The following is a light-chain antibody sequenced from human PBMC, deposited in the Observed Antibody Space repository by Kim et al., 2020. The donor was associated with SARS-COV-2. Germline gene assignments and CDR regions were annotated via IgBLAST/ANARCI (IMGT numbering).Light chain of an antibody. V-gene: IGKV3-11*01. CDR3: QQRNSWPPAVT. CDR2: DAA. J-gene: IGKJ4*01. Sequence: PGEGAILSCTASQTIGISLGWYQHKLGQAPRLLIYDAANRAAGIPDRFSGGGSGTDFTLTISSLEPEDFAVYYCQQRNSWPPAVTFGGGTKVDIK. CDR1: QTIGIS.